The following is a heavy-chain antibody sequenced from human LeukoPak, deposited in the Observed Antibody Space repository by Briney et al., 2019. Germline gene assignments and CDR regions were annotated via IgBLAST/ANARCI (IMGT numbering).Heavy chain of an antibody. CDR3: ARRERYCSGGSCQAGYFDY. CDR2: IYTSGST. Sequence: SETLSLTCTVSGGSISSYYWSWIRQPPGKGLEWIGHIYTSGSTNNNPSLKSRVTISVDTSKNQFSLKLSSVTAADTAVYYCARRERYCSGGSCQAGYFDYWGQGTLVTVSS. D-gene: IGHD2-15*01. CDR1: GGSISSYY. V-gene: IGHV4-4*09. J-gene: IGHJ4*02.